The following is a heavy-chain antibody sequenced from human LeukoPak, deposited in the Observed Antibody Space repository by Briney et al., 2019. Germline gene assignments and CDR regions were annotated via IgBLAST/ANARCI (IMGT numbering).Heavy chain of an antibody. J-gene: IGHJ4*02. D-gene: IGHD3-22*01. CDR1: GGSISSGSCY. V-gene: IGHV4-61*02. CDR3: ASGDSSGYYDY. CDR2: IYTSGST. Sequence: SETLPLTCTVSGGSISSGSCYWSWIRQPAGKGLEWIGRIYTSGSTNYNPSLKSRVTISVDTSKNQFSLKLSSVTAADTAVYYCASGDSSGYYDYWGQGTLVTVSS.